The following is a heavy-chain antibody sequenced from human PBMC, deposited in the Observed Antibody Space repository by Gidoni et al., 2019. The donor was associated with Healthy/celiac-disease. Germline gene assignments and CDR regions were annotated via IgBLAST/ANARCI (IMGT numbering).Heavy chain of an antibody. V-gene: IGHV3-23*01. CDR2: ISGGGGGT. D-gene: IGHD3-3*01. CDR1: GFTVHSYA. J-gene: IGHJ4*02. CDR3: AKPSGPDFWSGYSEYYFDY. Sequence: EVQLLESGGGLVQPGGSLRLSCPASGFTVHSYAMSWVPQAPGQGLEWVSAISGGGGGTYYADSVKGRFTISRNNSKNTLYLQMNSLRAEDTAVYYCAKPSGPDFWSGYSEYYFDYWGQGTLVTVSS.